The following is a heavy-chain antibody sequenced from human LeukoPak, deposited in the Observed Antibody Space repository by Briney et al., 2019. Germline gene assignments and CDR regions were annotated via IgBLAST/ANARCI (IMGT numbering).Heavy chain of an antibody. CDR3: ARGRAFGSGNYWATWFDP. CDR2: INWSGGST. Sequence: PGGSLRLSCAASGFTFDDYGMNWVRQAPGKGLEWVSSINWSGGSTNYADSVEGRFTISRDNAKNSLYLQMNSLRADDTALYHCARGRAFGSGNYWATWFDPWGQGTLVTVSS. D-gene: IGHD3-10*01. CDR1: GFTFDDYG. J-gene: IGHJ5*02. V-gene: IGHV3-20*01.